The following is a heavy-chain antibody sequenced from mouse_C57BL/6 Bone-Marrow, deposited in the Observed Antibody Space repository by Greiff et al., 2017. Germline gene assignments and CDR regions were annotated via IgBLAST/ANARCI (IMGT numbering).Heavy chain of an antibody. CDR2: IDPENGDT. D-gene: IGHD2-5*01. V-gene: IGHV14-4*01. J-gene: IGHJ1*03. CDR3: TTYYSNYWYFDV. Sequence: VQLQQSGAELVRPGASVKLSCTASGFNIKDDYMHWVKQRPEQGLEWIGWIDPENGDTEYASKFQGKATITAATSSNTAYLQLSSLTSEDTAVYYCTTYYSNYWYFDVWGTGTTVTVSS. CDR1: GFNIKDDY.